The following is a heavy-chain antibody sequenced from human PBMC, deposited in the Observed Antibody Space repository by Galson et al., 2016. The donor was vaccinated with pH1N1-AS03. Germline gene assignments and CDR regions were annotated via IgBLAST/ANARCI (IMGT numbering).Heavy chain of an antibody. V-gene: IGHV3-23*01. J-gene: IGHJ3*02. CDR3: AKSSRYYDSSAYFSEAFDI. CDR1: GFTFSTYA. D-gene: IGHD3-22*01. CDR2: ISGSGGST. Sequence: SLRLSCAASGFTFSTYAMSWVCQAPGKGLEWVSAISGSGGSTYYADSVKGRFTISRDNSKNTLYLQMNSLRAEDTAVYNCAKSSRYYDSSAYFSEAFDIWGQGTMVTVSS.